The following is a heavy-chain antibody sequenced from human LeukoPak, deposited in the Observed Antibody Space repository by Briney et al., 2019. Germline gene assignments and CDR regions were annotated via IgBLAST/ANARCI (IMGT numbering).Heavy chain of an antibody. D-gene: IGHD6-13*01. Sequence: SQTLSLTCAISGDSVSSNSAAWNWIRQSPSRGLEWLGRTYYRSKWYNDYAVSVKSRITINPDTSKNQFSLQLNSVTPEDTAVYYCARAPGIAAAGTGNWFDPWGQGTLVTVSS. J-gene: IGHJ5*02. CDR3: ARAPGIAAAGTGNWFDP. CDR1: GDSVSSNSAA. CDR2: TYYRSKWYN. V-gene: IGHV6-1*01.